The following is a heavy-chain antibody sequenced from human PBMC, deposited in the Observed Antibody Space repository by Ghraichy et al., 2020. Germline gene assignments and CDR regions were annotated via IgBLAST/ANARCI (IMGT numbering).Heavy chain of an antibody. J-gene: IGHJ4*02. CDR2: ISAYNGNT. Sequence: VKVSCKASGYTFTSYGISWVRQAPGQGLEWMGWISAYNGNTNYAQKLQGRVTMTTDTSTSTAYMELRSLRSDDTAVYYCARSRGYSGYDSDTFDYWGQGTLVTVSS. V-gene: IGHV1-18*04. D-gene: IGHD5-12*01. CDR1: GYTFTSYG. CDR3: ARSRGYSGYDSDTFDY.